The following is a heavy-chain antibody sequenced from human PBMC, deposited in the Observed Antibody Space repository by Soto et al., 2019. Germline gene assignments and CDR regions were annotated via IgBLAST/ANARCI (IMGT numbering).Heavy chain of an antibody. CDR3: ARGVTSGSFPPFDL. Sequence: SVKVSCKASGGTFSSYAISWVRQAPGQGLEWMGEIIPIFGTANYAQNFLDRVTITVDQFTSTVYLELTSLRADDTAVYYCARGVTSGSFPPFDLWGQ. CDR1: GGTFSSYA. CDR2: IIPIFGTA. J-gene: IGHJ4*01. V-gene: IGHV1-69*13. D-gene: IGHD1-26*01.